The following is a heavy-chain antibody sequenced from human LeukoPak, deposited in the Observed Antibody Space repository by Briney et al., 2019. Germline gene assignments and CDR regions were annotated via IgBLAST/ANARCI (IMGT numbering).Heavy chain of an antibody. J-gene: IGHJ4*02. CDR1: GFTFDDYG. CDR2: IKWNGGST. Sequence: RGSLRLSCAASGFTFDDYGMSWVRQAPGKGLECVSNIKWNGGSTGYADSVKGLFTISRDNAMNSLYLQMNSLRAEDTALYYCARDRNTDFWSGYYTNYFDYWGQGTLVTVSS. CDR3: ARDRNTDFWSGYYTNYFDY. V-gene: IGHV3-20*04. D-gene: IGHD3-3*01.